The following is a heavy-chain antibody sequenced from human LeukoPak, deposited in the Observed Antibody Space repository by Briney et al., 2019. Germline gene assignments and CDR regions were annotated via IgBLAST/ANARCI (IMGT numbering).Heavy chain of an antibody. CDR2: IYPGDSDT. CDR1: GYSFTSYW. Sequence: GESLKISCKGSGYSFTSYWIGWVRQMPGKGLEWMGIIYPGDSDTRYSPSFQGQVTISADKSISTAYLQWSSLKASDTAMYYCARQVAGAAGAGDAFDIWGQGTMVTVSS. D-gene: IGHD6-13*01. J-gene: IGHJ3*02. V-gene: IGHV5-51*01. CDR3: ARQVAGAAGAGDAFDI.